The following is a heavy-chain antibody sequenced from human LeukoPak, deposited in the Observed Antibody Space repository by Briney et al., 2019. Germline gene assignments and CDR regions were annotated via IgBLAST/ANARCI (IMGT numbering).Heavy chain of an antibody. CDR3: ARVPLYDFWSGYLPPYYYMDV. D-gene: IGHD3-3*01. CDR2: IYTSGST. Sequence: SETLSLTCTVSGGSISSGSYYWSWIRQPAGKEREWIGRIYTSGSTNYNPSLKSRVTISVDTSKNQFSLKLSSVTAADTAVYYCARVPLYDFWSGYLPPYYYMDVWGKGTTVTVSS. CDR1: GGSISSGSYY. J-gene: IGHJ6*03. V-gene: IGHV4-61*02.